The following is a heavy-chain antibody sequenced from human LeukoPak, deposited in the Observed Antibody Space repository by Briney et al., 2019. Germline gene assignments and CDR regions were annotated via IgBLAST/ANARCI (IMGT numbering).Heavy chain of an antibody. CDR2: MNPNSGNT. J-gene: IGHJ6*02. CDR1: GYTFTSYG. V-gene: IGHV1-8*01. CDR3: ARADLPYYGMDV. Sequence: ASVKVSCKASGYTFTSYGINWVRQATGQGLEWMGWMNPNSGNTGYAQKFQGRVTMTRNTSISTAYMELSSLRSEDTAVYYCARADLPYYGMDVWGQGTTVTVSS.